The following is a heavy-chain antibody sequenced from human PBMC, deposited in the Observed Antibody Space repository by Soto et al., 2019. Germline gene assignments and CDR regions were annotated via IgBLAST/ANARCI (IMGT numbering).Heavy chain of an antibody. CDR3: AIDYYGSGSYFDGRDY. CDR1: GGTFISYA. CDR2: IIPIFGTA. D-gene: IGHD3-10*01. Sequence: ASVKVSCKASGGTFISYAISWGRQAPGQGLEWMGGIIPIFGTANYAQKFQGRVTITADESTSTAYMELSSLRSEDTAVYYCAIDYYGSGSYFDGRDYWGQGPLVTVSS. V-gene: IGHV1-69*13. J-gene: IGHJ4*02.